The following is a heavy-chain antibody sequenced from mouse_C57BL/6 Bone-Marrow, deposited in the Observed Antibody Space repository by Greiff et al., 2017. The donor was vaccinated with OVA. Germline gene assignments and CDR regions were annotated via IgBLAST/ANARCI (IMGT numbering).Heavy chain of an antibody. D-gene: IGHD2-1*01. CDR3: ARQGGNYHFDY. CDR2: ISSGGSYT. V-gene: IGHV5-6*02. Sequence: EVKLVESGGDLVKPGGSLKLSCAASGFTFSSYGMSWVRQTPDKRLEWVATISSGGSYTYYPDSVKGRFTISRDNAKNTLYLQMSSLKSEDTSMYYCARQGGNYHFDYWGQGTTLTVSS. CDR1: GFTFSSYG. J-gene: IGHJ2*01.